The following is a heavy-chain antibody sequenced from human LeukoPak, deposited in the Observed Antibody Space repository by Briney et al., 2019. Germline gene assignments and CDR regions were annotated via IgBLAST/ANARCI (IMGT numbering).Heavy chain of an antibody. J-gene: IGHJ4*02. CDR2: LYSGGSI. D-gene: IGHD3-10*01. Sequence: GESLRLSCAASGFSVSSNYMSWVRQAPGKGLEWVSVLYSGGSIYYADSVKGRFTISRDNSKNTLYLQMNSLRAEDTAVYYCARGRGGSGSYYRYFDYWGQGTLVTVSS. CDR1: GFSVSSNY. CDR3: ARGRGGSGSYYRYFDY. V-gene: IGHV3-66*01.